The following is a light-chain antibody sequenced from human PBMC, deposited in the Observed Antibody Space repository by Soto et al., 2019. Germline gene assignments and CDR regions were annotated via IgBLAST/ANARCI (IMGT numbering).Light chain of an antibody. J-gene: IGKJ5*01. CDR3: QQRSNWIT. CDR2: GAS. CDR1: QTVSTS. Sequence: EIVMTQSPATLSVSPGERATLSCRASQTVSTSLAWYQQKPGQAPRLLIYGASTRASGVPARFSGSGSGTEFTLTISSLQSEDSAVYYCQQRSNWITFGQGTRLEIK. V-gene: IGKV3-15*01.